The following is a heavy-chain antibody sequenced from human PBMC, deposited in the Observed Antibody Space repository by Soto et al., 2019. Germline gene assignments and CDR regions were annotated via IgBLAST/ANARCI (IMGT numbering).Heavy chain of an antibody. D-gene: IGHD3-16*01. V-gene: IGHV3-30*18. Sequence: PGGSLRLSCAASGFTFSSSRMHWVRQAKGKGLERVAVISYDGNNKYYADSVKGRFTISRDNSKTTLYLQMNSLRAEDTAVYYCAKEKLPWGGVTCVDYWGKGTLVTVAS. J-gene: IGHJ4*02. CDR2: ISYDGNNK. CDR1: GFTFSSSR. CDR3: AKEKLPWGGVTCVDY.